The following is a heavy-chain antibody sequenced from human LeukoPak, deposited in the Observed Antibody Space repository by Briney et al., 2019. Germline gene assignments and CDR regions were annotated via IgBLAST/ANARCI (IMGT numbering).Heavy chain of an antibody. CDR1: GFNFSNYA. J-gene: IGHJ6*04. CDR3: ARLDCSSTSCYAHDYYYFYGVDV. Sequence: PGGSLRLSCAASGFNFSNYAMHWVRQVPGKGLEWVAVIWYDGSTKYYANYVKGRFTVSRDNSKNTLYLQMNSLRAEDTAVYYCARLDCSSTSCYAHDYYYFYGVDVWGKGTTVTVSS. V-gene: IGHV3-33*01. CDR2: IWYDGSTK. D-gene: IGHD2-2*01.